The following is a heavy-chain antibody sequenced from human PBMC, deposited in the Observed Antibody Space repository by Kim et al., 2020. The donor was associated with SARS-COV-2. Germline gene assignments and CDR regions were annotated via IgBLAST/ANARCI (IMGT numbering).Heavy chain of an antibody. CDR1: GYTFTSYG. CDR3: ASTEVAKRYSSGWYSVGSFDY. D-gene: IGHD6-19*01. Sequence: ASVKVSCKASGYTFTSYGISWVRQAPGQGLEWMGWISAYNGNTNYAQKLQGRVTMTTDTSTSTAYMELRSLRSDDTAVYYCASTEVAKRYSSGWYSVGSFDYWGQGTLVTVSS. J-gene: IGHJ4*02. CDR2: ISAYNGNT. V-gene: IGHV1-18*01.